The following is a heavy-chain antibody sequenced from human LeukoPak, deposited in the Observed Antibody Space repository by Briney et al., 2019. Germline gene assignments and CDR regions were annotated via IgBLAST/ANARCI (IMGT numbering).Heavy chain of an antibody. J-gene: IGHJ4*02. CDR1: GFTFSDYS. CDR2: ISSSSSYI. CDR3: AREGMVRGVIGSDY. V-gene: IGHV3-21*01. Sequence: KSGGSLRLSCAASGFTFSDYSMNWVRQAPGKGLEWVSSISSSSSYIYYADSVKGRFTISRDNAKNSLYLQMNSLRGEDTAVYYCAREGMVRGVIGSDYWGQGALVTVSS. D-gene: IGHD3-10*01.